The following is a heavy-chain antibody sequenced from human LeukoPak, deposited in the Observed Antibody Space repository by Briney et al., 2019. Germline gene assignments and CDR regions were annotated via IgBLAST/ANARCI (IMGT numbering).Heavy chain of an antibody. CDR2: INHSGST. J-gene: IGHJ4*02. V-gene: IGHV4-34*01. CDR1: GGSFSGYY. CDR3: ARRYRITMVRPSYFDY. Sequence: SETLSLTCAVYGGSFSGYYWSWIRQPPGKGLEWIGEINHSGSTNYNPSLRSRVTISEDTPKKHFSLKLSSVTAADTAVYYCARRYRITMVRPSYFDYWGQGTLVTVSS. D-gene: IGHD3-10*01.